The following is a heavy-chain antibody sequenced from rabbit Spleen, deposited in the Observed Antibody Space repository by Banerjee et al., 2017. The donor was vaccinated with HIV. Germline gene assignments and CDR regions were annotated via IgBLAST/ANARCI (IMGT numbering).Heavy chain of an antibody. CDR3: ARDTGSSFSSYGMDL. V-gene: IGHV1S45*01. J-gene: IGHJ6*01. Sequence: QEQLKESGGGLVQPGGSLKLSCKASGFTLSSYYMNWVRQAPGKGLEWIGYIDPVFGITYYANWVKGRFTCSKTSSTTVTLQMTSLTVADTATYFCARDTGSSFSSYGMDLWGPGTLVTVS. CDR1: GFTLSSYYM. CDR2: IDPVFGIT. D-gene: IGHD8-1*01.